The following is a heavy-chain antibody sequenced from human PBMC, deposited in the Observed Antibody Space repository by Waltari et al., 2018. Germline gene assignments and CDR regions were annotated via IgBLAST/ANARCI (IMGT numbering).Heavy chain of an antibody. V-gene: IGHV5-10-1*01. CDR2: IDPSDSYT. CDR1: GYDFSTYW. Sequence: EVQLVQSGAEVKKPGESLRISCEGSGYDFSTYWITWVRHMPGKGLEWMGKIDPSDSYTNYSPSFRGHVTISVDRSISPAYIQWSGLRASDTAIYYCARTSTRDFYYMDVWGKGTTVTVSS. J-gene: IGHJ6*03. CDR3: ARTSTRDFYYMDV. D-gene: IGHD1-1*01.